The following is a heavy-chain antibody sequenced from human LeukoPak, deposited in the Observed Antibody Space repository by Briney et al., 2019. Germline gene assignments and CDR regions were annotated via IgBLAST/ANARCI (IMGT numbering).Heavy chain of an antibody. Sequence: GGSLRLSCAASGFSFSSYAMSWVRQAPGKGLEWVSAISGSGGSAYYADSVKGRFTISRDNSKNTLYLQMNSLRAEDTDVYYCAKVDYGDYLGAFDIWGQGTMVTVSS. CDR2: ISGSGGSA. CDR1: GFSFSSYA. V-gene: IGHV3-23*01. J-gene: IGHJ3*02. D-gene: IGHD4-17*01. CDR3: AKVDYGDYLGAFDI.